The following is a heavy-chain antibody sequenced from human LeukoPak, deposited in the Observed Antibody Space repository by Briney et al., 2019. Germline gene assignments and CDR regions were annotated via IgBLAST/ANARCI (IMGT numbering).Heavy chain of an antibody. CDR3: AKGEYSSSWYGFDY. CDR2: ISGSGGST. CDR1: GFTFSSYA. D-gene: IGHD6-13*01. Sequence: GGSLRLTCAASGFTFSSYAMSWVRQAPGKGLEWVSAISGSGGSTYYADSVKGRFTISRDNSKNTLYLQMNSLRAEDTAVYYCAKGEYSSSWYGFDYWGQGTLVTVSS. J-gene: IGHJ4*02. V-gene: IGHV3-23*01.